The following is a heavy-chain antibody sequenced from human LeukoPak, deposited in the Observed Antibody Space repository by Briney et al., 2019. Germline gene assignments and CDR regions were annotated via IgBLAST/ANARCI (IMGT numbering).Heavy chain of an antibody. CDR2: IKGDGSEK. V-gene: IGHV3-7*03. Sequence: GGSLRLSCAASEFTFSTYWMSWVRQAPGKGLEWVANIKGDGSEKRYVGSVRGRFTISRDNAKNSLYLQMNSLRADDTAVYYCAKDNRRHYTSGPNPDSLHWGQGALVTVSS. D-gene: IGHD6-19*01. CDR1: EFTFSTYW. CDR3: AKDNRRHYTSGPNPDSLH. J-gene: IGHJ4*02.